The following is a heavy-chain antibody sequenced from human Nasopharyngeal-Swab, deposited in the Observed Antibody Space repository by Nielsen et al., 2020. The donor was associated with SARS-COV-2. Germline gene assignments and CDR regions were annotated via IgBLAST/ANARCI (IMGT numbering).Heavy chain of an antibody. CDR3: ARLCCENSVYRPFDY. J-gene: IGHJ4*02. CDR2: IKQDGSET. V-gene: IGHV3-7*01. Sequence: GESLKISCAASGFTLSTYGMTWVRQAPGKGLEWVASIKQDGSETYYVDSVKGRFNISRDNAKNSLYLQMNNVRAGDTAVYYCARLCCENSVYRPFDYRGQGAPVTVSS. CDR1: GFTLSTYG. D-gene: IGHD2-8*01.